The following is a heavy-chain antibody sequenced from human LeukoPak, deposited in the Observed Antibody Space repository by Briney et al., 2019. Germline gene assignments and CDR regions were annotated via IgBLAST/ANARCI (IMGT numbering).Heavy chain of an antibody. J-gene: IGHJ4*02. CDR2: INPSGGST. CDR1: GYTFTSYY. V-gene: IGHV1-46*01. CDR3: ARAQAQAYGSGSYYIPVISGSDY. D-gene: IGHD3-10*01. Sequence: ASVKVSCKASGYTFTSYYMHWVRQAPGQGLEWMGIINPSGGSTSYAQKFQGRVTMTRDMSTSTVYMELSSLRSEDTAVYYCARAQAQAYGSGSYYIPVISGSDYWGQGILVTVSS.